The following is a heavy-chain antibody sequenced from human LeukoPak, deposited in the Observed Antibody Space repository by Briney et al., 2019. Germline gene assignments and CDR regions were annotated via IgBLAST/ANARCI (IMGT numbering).Heavy chain of an antibody. D-gene: IGHD2-2*01. Sequence: ASVKVSCKASGYTFTAYYLQWVRLAPGQGLESIGCINPKIDGTEYAKRFQGRVTMTRDTSISTAYMELSRLRSDDTAVYYCARDHYSANSCYEDYYNGLDVWGQGTTVTVSS. CDR1: GYTFTAYY. V-gene: IGHV1-2*02. CDR3: ARDHYSANSCYEDYYNGLDV. J-gene: IGHJ6*02. CDR2: INPKIDGT.